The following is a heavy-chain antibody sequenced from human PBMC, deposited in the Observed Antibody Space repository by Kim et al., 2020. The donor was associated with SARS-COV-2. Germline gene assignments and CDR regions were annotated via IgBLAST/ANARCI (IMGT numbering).Heavy chain of an antibody. CDR1: GFTVNSNY. Sequence: GGSLRLSCAVSGFTVNSNYMSWVRQAPGKGLEWVSIIYSAGSTYYPDSLKGRFTISLDDSMNTLYLQMNILRADDTAVYYCARVQVATTADYFDYWGQGTLVTVSS. J-gene: IGHJ4*02. CDR3: ARVQVATTADYFDY. D-gene: IGHD5-12*01. CDR2: IYSAGST. V-gene: IGHV3-66*01.